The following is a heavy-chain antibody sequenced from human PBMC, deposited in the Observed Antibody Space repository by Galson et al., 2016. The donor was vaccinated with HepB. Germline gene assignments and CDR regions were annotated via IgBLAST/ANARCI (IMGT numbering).Heavy chain of an antibody. V-gene: IGHV4-31*03. J-gene: IGHJ6*04. D-gene: IGHD2-2*01. CDR1: GGSISSGGYY. Sequence: TLSLTCTVSGGSISSGGYYWSWIRQHPGKGLEWIGYIYYSGSTYYNPSLKSRVTISVDMSKNQFSLKLSSVTAADTAVYYCARGSYCSSTSCYPLAYYYYGMDVWGKGTTVTVSS. CDR3: ARGSYCSSTSCYPLAYYYYGMDV. CDR2: IYYSGST.